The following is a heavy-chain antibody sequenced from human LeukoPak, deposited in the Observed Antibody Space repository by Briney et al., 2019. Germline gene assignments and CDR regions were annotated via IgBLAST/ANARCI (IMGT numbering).Heavy chain of an antibody. D-gene: IGHD1-26*01. Sequence: SETLSLTCAVSGYSISSGYYWGWIRQPPGKGLEWIGSIYHSGSTYYNPSLKSRVTISVDTSKNQFSLKLSSVTAADTAVYYCARDYDGGSYTFDYWGQGTLVIVSS. CDR3: ARDYDGGSYTFDY. J-gene: IGHJ4*02. CDR2: IYHSGST. CDR1: GYSISSGYY. V-gene: IGHV4-38-2*02.